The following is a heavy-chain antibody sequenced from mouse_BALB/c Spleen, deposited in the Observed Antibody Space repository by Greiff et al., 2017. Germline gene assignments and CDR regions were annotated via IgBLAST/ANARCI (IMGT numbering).Heavy chain of an antibody. J-gene: IGHJ3*01. Sequence: VMLVESGPGLVAPSQSLSITCTVSGFSLTSYGVHWVRQPPGKGLEWLGVIWAGGSTNYNSALMSRLSISKDNSKSQVFLKMNSLQTDDTAMYYCARDNYGSSWGFAYWGQGTLVTVSA. V-gene: IGHV2-9*02. CDR3: ARDNYGSSWGFAY. CDR2: IWAGGST. CDR1: GFSLTSYG. D-gene: IGHD1-1*01.